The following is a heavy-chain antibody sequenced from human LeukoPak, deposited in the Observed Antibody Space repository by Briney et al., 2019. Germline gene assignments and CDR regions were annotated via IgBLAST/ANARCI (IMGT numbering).Heavy chain of an antibody. CDR2: IHPGDSGT. J-gene: IGHJ4*02. V-gene: IGHV5-51*01. Sequence: GESLKISCKGPGYSFTNYWIGWVRQMPGKGLEWMGIIHPGDSGTGYSPSFQGQVTMSVDESITTAYLQWSSLRASDSAIYYCARGGSYRYGSSDYWGQGTLVTVSS. CDR1: GYSFTNYW. CDR3: ARGGSYRYGSSDY. D-gene: IGHD5-18*01.